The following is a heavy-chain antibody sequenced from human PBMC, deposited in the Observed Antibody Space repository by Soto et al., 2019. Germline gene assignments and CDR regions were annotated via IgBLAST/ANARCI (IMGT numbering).Heavy chain of an antibody. Sequence: HPGGSLRLSCAASGFTFSSYGMHWVRQAPGKGLEWVAVIWYDGSNKYYADSVKGRFTISRDNSKNTLYLQMNSLRAEDTAVYYCANLGGRKTMIVVVPPAFWGQGTLVTVAS. CDR2: IWYDGSNK. CDR3: ANLGGRKTMIVVVPPAF. J-gene: IGHJ4*02. D-gene: IGHD3-22*01. V-gene: IGHV3-33*06. CDR1: GFTFSSYG.